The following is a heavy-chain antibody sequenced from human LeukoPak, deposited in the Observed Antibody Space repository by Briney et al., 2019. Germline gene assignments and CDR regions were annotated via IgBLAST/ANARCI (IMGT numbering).Heavy chain of an antibody. CDR2: IYYSGST. Sequence: SETLSLTCTVSGGSISSYYWSWIRQPPGKGLEWIGYIYYSGSTNYNPSLKSRVTISVDTSKNQFSLKLSSVTAADTAVYYCARHARYSCSWGEACWGQGTLVTVSS. V-gene: IGHV4-59*08. CDR1: GGSISSYY. D-gene: IGHD6-13*01. J-gene: IGHJ4*02. CDR3: ARHARYSCSWGEAC.